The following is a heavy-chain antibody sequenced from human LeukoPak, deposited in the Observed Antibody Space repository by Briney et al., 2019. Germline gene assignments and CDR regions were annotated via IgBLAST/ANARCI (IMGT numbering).Heavy chain of an antibody. CDR3: ARALYTSGWYPDYFDY. J-gene: IGHJ4*02. D-gene: IGHD6-19*01. CDR2: IDRGGSEK. V-gene: IGHV3-7*01. Sequence: PGGSLRLSCAASGFTFSNYWMSWVRQAPGKGLEWVANIDRGGSEKYYVDSVKGRFTISRDNAENSVYLEVYSLRAEDTAVYYCARALYTSGWYPDYFDYWGQGTLVTVSS. CDR1: GFTFSNYW.